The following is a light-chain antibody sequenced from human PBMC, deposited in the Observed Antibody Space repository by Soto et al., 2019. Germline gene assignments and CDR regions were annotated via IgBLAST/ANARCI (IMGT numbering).Light chain of an antibody. V-gene: IGKV1-39*01. CDR3: QRSHSIQYT. CDR2: AAS. J-gene: IGKJ2*01. CDR1: QTISSY. Sequence: DIQMTQSPSSLSASVGDRVTITCRASQTISSYLNWYQQKPGKAPKLLIYAASSLQSGVPSRFSGSGSGTDFPLTISSLEPEVFATFYCQRSHSIQYTFGQGTKLEIK.